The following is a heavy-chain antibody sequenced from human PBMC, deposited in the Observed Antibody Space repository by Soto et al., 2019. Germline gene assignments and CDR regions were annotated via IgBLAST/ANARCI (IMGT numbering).Heavy chain of an antibody. CDR3: ARETEDLTSNFDC. CDR2: ISGSGVIT. CDR1: GFTFSSYA. V-gene: IGHV3-23*01. J-gene: IGHJ4*02. Sequence: EVQLLESGGGLVQPGGSLRLSCAASGFTFSSYALGWVRQAPGRGLECVSAISGSGVITFYADSVKGRFTISRDTSKNTLYLQMNTLTAEDTAVYYCARETEDLTSNFDCWGQGTLVTVSS.